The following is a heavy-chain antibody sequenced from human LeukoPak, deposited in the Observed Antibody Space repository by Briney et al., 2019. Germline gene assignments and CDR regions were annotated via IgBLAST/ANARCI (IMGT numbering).Heavy chain of an antibody. CDR2: FNREDDEA. CDR1: GYTLTDFS. J-gene: IGHJ4*02. CDR3: ATLDSYYDNSGRPLVPD. V-gene: IGHV1-24*01. D-gene: IGHD3-22*01. Sequence: ASLKVSCNISGYTLTDFSMHWVRQAPGKGLEWMGGFNREDDEAIYAPHFQGRVTVTEDTSTDTAYMELSSLRSEDTAVYYCATLDSYYDNSGRPLVPDCGQGTLVTVSS.